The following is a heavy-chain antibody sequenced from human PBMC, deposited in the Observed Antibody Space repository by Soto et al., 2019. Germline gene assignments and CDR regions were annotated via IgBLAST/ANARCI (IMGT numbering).Heavy chain of an antibody. CDR1: GFTFSGYA. J-gene: IGHJ4*02. V-gene: IGHV3-33*01. CDR3: ARAGGYGYGEQTFDY. D-gene: IGHD5-18*01. Sequence: QVQLVESGGGVVQPGRSLRLSCAASGFTFSGYAMHWVRQAPGKGLEWVAVIWYDGTNTYYGGSVKGRLTVSRDNSKNTLWLQMSSLRVEDTAVYYRARAGGYGYGEQTFDYWGQGTLVTVSS. CDR2: IWYDGTNT.